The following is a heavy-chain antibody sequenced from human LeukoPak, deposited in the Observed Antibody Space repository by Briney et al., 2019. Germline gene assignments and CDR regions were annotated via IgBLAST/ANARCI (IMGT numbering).Heavy chain of an antibody. CDR2: INHSGST. CDR1: GGSISSSSYY. CDR3: ARGLRITMVRGVIFDY. V-gene: IGHV4-39*07. Sequence: PSETLSLTCTVSGGSISSSSYYWGWIRQPPGKGLEWIGEINHSGSTNYNPSLKSRVTISVDTSKNQFSLKLSSVTAADTAVYYCARGLRITMVRGVIFDYWGQGTLVTVSS. J-gene: IGHJ4*02. D-gene: IGHD3-10*01.